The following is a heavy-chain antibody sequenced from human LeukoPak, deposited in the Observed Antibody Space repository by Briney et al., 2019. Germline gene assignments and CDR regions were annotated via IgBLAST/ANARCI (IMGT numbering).Heavy chain of an antibody. J-gene: IGHJ6*03. Sequence: GGSLRLSCAASGFTFDDYAMHWVRQAPGKGPEWVSLISWDGGSTYYADSVKGRFTISRDNSKNSLYLQMNSLRAEDTALYYCAKAHLWFGENYYMDVWGKGTTVTVSS. CDR3: AKAHLWFGENYYMDV. D-gene: IGHD3-10*01. CDR1: GFTFDDYA. CDR2: ISWDGGST. V-gene: IGHV3-43D*03.